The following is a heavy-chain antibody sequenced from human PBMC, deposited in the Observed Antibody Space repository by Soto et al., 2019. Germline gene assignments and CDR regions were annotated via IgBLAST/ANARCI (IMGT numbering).Heavy chain of an antibody. CDR1: GFTVSGDF. V-gene: IGHV3-66*01. J-gene: IGHJ1*01. D-gene: IGHD2-2*01. Sequence: GGSLRLSCGASGFTVSGDFMMWVRQAPGKGLEWVSTIYSDGRTYHADSVKGRFTISRDDSKNTLYLQMNSLKTEDTAVYYCTTGSIVVVPAASIDEYFQHWGQGTLVTVS. CDR2: IYSDGRT. CDR3: TTGSIVVVPAASIDEYFQH.